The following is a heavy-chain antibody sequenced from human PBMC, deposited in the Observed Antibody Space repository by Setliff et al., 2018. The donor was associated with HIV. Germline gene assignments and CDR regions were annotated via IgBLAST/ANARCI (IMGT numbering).Heavy chain of an antibody. CDR2: IFNDGRT. V-gene: IGHV4-39*01. D-gene: IGHD3-10*01. CDR3: ARHFPSISLFFGDPGPFDR. Sequence: SETLSLTCTVSGGSISSSSYYWGWIRQPPGKGLEWIGSIFNDGRTYYNPSLKSRVTIPMDTSTNQFSLKLASVTAADTAVYFCARHFPSISLFFGDPGPFDRWGQGALVTVSS. CDR1: GGSISSSSYY. J-gene: IGHJ4*02.